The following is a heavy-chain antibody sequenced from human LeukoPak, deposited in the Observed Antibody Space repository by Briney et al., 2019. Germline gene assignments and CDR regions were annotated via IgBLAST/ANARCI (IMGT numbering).Heavy chain of an antibody. J-gene: IGHJ4*02. CDR2: ISGSGLTI. CDR3: ARGAGSEGWGLPTPDF. CDR1: GFTFSTYN. D-gene: IGHD1-26*01. V-gene: IGHV3-48*01. Sequence: GGSLRLSCAASGFTFSTYNMDWVRQGPGKGLEWVSYISGSGLTIYYADSVKGRSTISRDNAKNSLYLQMDSLRAEDTAIYYCARGAGSEGWGLPTPDFWGQGTLVTVSS.